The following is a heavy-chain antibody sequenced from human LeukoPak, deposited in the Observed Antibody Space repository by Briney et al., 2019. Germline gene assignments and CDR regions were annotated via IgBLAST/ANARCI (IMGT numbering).Heavy chain of an antibody. CDR2: ISYDGSNK. J-gene: IGHJ4*02. Sequence: GGSLRLSCAASGFTFSSYAMHWVRQAPGKGLEWVAVISYDGSNKYYADSVKGRFTISRDNSKNTLYLQMNSLRAEDTAVYYCAKDHRGGYSSYFDYWGQGTLVTVSS. CDR1: GFTFSSYA. V-gene: IGHV3-30-3*01. D-gene: IGHD5-12*01. CDR3: AKDHRGGYSSYFDY.